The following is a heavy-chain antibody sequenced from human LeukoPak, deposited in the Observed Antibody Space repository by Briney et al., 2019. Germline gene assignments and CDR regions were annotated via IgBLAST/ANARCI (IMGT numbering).Heavy chain of an antibody. J-gene: IGHJ4*02. CDR3: ARDYYGSGSYLYY. V-gene: IGHV1-2*02. CDR1: GYTFTDYY. Sequence: ASVKVSCKASGYTFTDYYLHWLRQAPGQGLEWMGWMHPNSGGTNYAQNFQGRVTMTRDTSITTAYMELSRLTSDDTAVYYCARDYYGSGSYLYYWGQGTLVTVSS. CDR2: MHPNSGGT. D-gene: IGHD3-10*01.